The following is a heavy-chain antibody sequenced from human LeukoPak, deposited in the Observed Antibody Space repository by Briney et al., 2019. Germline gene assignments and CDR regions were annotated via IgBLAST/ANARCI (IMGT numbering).Heavy chain of an antibody. CDR3: ARVEWELPNLDY. CDR1: GYTFTSYG. Sequence: ASVKVSCKASGYTFTSYGISWVRQAPGQGLEWMGWISAYNGNANYAQKLQGRVTMTTDTSTSTAYMELRSLRSDDTAVYYCARVEWELPNLDYWGQGTLVTVSS. D-gene: IGHD1-26*01. J-gene: IGHJ4*02. V-gene: IGHV1-18*01. CDR2: ISAYNGNA.